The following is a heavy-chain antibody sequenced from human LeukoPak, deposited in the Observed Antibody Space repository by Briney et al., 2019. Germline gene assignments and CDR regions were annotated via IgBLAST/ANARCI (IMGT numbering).Heavy chain of an antibody. Sequence: GGSLRLSCAASGFTFSSYGMHWVRQAPGKGLEWVAVISYDGSNKYYADSVKGRFTISRDNSKNTLYLQMNSLRAEDTAVYYCAKGVAAAGTLDWGQGTLVTVSS. V-gene: IGHV3-30*18. CDR3: AKGVAAAGTLD. CDR1: GFTFSSYG. CDR2: ISYDGSNK. D-gene: IGHD6-13*01. J-gene: IGHJ4*02.